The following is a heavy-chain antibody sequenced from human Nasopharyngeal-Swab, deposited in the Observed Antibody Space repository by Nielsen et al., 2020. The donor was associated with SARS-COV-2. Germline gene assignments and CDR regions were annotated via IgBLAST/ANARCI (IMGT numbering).Heavy chain of an antibody. Sequence: AAVKVSCKASGDTFTSYYMHWVRQAPGQGLEWMGIINPSGGSTSYAQKFQGRVTMTRDTSTSTVYMELSSLRSEDTAVYYCASSRYEVTIFGVVYYGMDVWGQGTTVTVSS. CDR3: ASSRYEVTIFGVVYYGMDV. D-gene: IGHD3-3*01. V-gene: IGHV1-46*01. CDR1: GDTFTSYY. J-gene: IGHJ6*02. CDR2: INPSGGST.